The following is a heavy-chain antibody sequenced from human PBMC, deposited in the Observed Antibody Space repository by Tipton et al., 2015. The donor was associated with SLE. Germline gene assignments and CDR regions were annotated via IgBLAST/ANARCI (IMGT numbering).Heavy chain of an antibody. J-gene: IGHJ4*02. D-gene: IGHD6-6*01. CDR1: GGSFSGYY. CDR2: INHSGST. CDR3: ERGRGSSSTGHY. Sequence: TLSLTCAVYGGSFSGYYWSWIRQPPGKGLEWIGEINHSGSTNYNPSLKSRVTISVDTSKNQFSLKLSSVTAADTAVYYCERGRGSSSTGHYWGQGTPVTVSS. V-gene: IGHV4-34*01.